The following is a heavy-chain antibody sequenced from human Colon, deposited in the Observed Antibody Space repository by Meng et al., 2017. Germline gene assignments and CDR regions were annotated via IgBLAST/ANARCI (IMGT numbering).Heavy chain of an antibody. D-gene: IGHD3-22*01. CDR1: GSSFSSGDNY. CDR2: IYTSGHT. J-gene: IGHJ4*02. V-gene: IGHV4-61*02. Sequence: LRLSCTVSGSSFSSGDNYWSCVRQPAGKGLEWIGRIYTSGHTNYNPSLKIRLTISLGASENQFPLMLSSVTAADAAIYFCVCGGAVYYARGGYEFDHWGQGTLVTVSS. CDR3: VCGGAVYYARGGYEFDH.